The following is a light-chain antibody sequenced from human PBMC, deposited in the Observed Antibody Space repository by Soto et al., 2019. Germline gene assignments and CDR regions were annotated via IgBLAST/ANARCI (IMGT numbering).Light chain of an antibody. Sequence: QSALTQPPSASGSPGQSVTISCTGTSSDVGGYNYVSWYQQHPGKAPKLMIYEVSKRTSGVPDRFSGSKSGNTASLTVSGLHSEDEDDYYCSSYAGSNKGVFGGGTKLTVL. CDR3: SSYAGSNKGV. CDR2: EVS. J-gene: IGLJ3*02. V-gene: IGLV2-8*01. CDR1: SSDVGGYNY.